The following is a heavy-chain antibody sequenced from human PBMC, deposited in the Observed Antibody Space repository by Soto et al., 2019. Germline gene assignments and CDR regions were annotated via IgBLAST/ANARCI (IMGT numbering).Heavy chain of an antibody. V-gene: IGHV5-51*01. CDR3: ARQRGVARGCFDP. CDR1: GYSITSYW. Sequence: GESLKISCKGSGYSITSYWMGWVRQMPGKGLGWMGIIYPGDSDTRYSPSFQGQVTISADKSISTAYLQWSSLKASDTAMYYCARQRGVARGCFDPWGQGTLVTVYS. J-gene: IGHJ5*02. CDR2: IYPGDSDT. D-gene: IGHD2-15*01.